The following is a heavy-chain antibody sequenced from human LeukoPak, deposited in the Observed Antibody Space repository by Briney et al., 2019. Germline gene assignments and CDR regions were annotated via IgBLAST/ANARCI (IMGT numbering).Heavy chain of an antibody. CDR1: GGSISSSSYY. CDR2: IYYSGST. CDR3: ARQDNWNDVGSDY. J-gene: IGHJ4*02. D-gene: IGHD1-20*01. V-gene: IGHV4-39*01. Sequence: SETLSLTCTVSGGSISSSSYYWGWIRQPPGKGLEWIGSIYYSGSTYYNPSLKSRVTISVDTSKNQFSLKLSSVTAADTAVYYCARQDNWNDVGSDYWGQGTLVTVSS.